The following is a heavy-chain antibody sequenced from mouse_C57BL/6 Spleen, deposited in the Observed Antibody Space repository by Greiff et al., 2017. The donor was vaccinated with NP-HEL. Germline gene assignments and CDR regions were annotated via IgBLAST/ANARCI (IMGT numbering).Heavy chain of an antibody. CDR2: IYPRSGNT. CDR1: GYTFTSYG. V-gene: IGHV1-81*01. CDR3: ARALGTTVVAHYYAMDY. D-gene: IGHD1-1*01. J-gene: IGHJ4*01. Sequence: QVQLQQSGAELARPGASVKLSCKASGYTFTSYGISWVKQRTGQGLEWIGEIYPRSGNTYYNEKFKGKATLTADKSSSTAYMELRSLTSEDSAVYFCARALGTTVVAHYYAMDYWGQGTSVTVSS.